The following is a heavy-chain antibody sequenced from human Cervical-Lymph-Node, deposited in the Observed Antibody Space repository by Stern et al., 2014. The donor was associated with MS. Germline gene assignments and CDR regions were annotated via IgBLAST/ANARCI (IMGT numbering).Heavy chain of an antibody. D-gene: IGHD3-16*02. CDR3: AKDISERHYYFDS. CDR1: GFTFDDCA. V-gene: IGHV3-9*01. J-gene: IGHJ4*02. Sequence: EVQLVESGGGLVQPGRSLRLSCAASGFTFDDCAMHWVRPAPGKGLEWVSGISWNSNNIGYADSVRCRFTISRDNAKNSLYLQMNGLRPEDTALYYCAKDISERHYYFDSWGEGTLVTVSS. CDR2: ISWNSNNI.